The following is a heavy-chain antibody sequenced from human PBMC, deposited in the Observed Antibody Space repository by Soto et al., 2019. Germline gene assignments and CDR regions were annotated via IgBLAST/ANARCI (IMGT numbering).Heavy chain of an antibody. CDR1: GFTVSSNY. CDR2: IYSGGST. CDR3: ARDRRYALTY. V-gene: IGHV3-53*01. D-gene: IGHD1-1*01. J-gene: IGHJ4*02. Sequence: GGSLRLSCAASGFTVSSNYMSWVRQAPGKGLEWVSVIYSGGSTYYADSVKGRFTISRDNSKNTLYLQMTSLRAEDTAVYYCARDRRYALTYWGQGTLVTVAS.